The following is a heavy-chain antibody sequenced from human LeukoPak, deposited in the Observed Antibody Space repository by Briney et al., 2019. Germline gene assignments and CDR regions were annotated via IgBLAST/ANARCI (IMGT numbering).Heavy chain of an antibody. CDR1: GFPFSSYG. D-gene: IGHD6-13*01. CDR2: IWYDGSTK. Sequence: GRSLSLPCAASGFPFSSYGIHWVRQAPGKGLEWVAVIWYDGSTKYYADSVKGRFTISRDNSKNTLYLQMNSLRAEDTAVYFCARSQSSSLIDYWGLGTLVAVSS. V-gene: IGHV3-33*01. J-gene: IGHJ4*02. CDR3: ARSQSSSLIDY.